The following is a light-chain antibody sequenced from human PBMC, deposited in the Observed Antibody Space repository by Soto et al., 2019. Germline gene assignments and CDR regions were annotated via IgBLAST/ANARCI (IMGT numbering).Light chain of an antibody. Sequence: QPELTNRASDMASPGQSITTSCPLPSQVVGGYNYVSWYQQHPGKAPKLMIYDVSNRPSGVSNRFSGSKSGNTASLTISGLQAEDEADYYCSSYTSSSLHVFGTGTKVT. CDR3: SSYTSSSLHV. CDR1: SQVVGGYNY. V-gene: IGLV2-14*03. CDR2: DVS. J-gene: IGLJ1*01.